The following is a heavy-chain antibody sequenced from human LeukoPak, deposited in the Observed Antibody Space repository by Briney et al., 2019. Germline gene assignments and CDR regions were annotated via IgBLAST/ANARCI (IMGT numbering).Heavy chain of an antibody. D-gene: IGHD3-3*01. CDR1: GYSISSGYY. CDR2: IYHSGST. CDR3: ARIGMRSARFDY. V-gene: IGHV4-38-2*02. J-gene: IGHJ4*02. Sequence: SETLSLTCTVSGYSISSGYYWGWIRQPPGKGLEWIGSIYHSGSTYYNPSLKSRVTISVDTSKNQFSLKLSSVTAADTAVYYCARIGMRSARFDYWGQGTPVTVSS.